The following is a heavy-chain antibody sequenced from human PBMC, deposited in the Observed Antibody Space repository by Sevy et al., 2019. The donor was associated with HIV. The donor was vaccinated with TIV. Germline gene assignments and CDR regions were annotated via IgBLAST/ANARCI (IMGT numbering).Heavy chain of an antibody. CDR1: GFMFSDYY. CDR3: GRSVGISAAVPDY. J-gene: IGHJ4*02. D-gene: IGHD6-13*01. V-gene: IGHV3-11*04. Sequence: GGSLRLSCVTSGFMFSDYYMSWIRQAPGQGPEWVSHISSTGTIYNADSVKGGFTISRDSAKNSLYLQMTSLRVEDTAVYYCGRSVGISAAVPDYWGQGTLVTVSS. CDR2: ISSTGTI.